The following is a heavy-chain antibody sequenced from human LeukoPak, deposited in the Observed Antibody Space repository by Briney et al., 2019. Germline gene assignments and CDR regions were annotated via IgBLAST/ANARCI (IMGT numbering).Heavy chain of an antibody. Sequence: GEPLKISCKGSEYSFTSHWIGWVRQIPGKGLEWMGVIYPGDSDTRYSPSFQGQVTISADKSISTAYLQWNSLKASDTAMYYCARNIQRYCSGGSCYSNWYFDLWGRGTLVTVPS. V-gene: IGHV5-51*01. J-gene: IGHJ2*01. CDR2: IYPGDSDT. CDR3: ARNIQRYCSGGSCYSNWYFDL. CDR1: EYSFTSHW. D-gene: IGHD2-15*01.